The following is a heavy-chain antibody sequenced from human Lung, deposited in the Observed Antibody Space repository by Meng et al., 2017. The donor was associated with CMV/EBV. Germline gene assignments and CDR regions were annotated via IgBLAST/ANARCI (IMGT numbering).Heavy chain of an antibody. J-gene: IGHJ4*02. V-gene: IGHV1-2*06. CDR2: IKPSTGDT. CDR3: TREGFDH. Sequence: QAQLVQSGVEVKKPGTSVKLSCKTSGYTFNDYWIHWVRQAPGQGLEWMGRIKPSTGDTSYAQKFRGRLTVTRDTPISTVYMEVNSLTSDDTAVYYCTREGFDHWGQGALVTVSS. CDR1: GYTFNDYW.